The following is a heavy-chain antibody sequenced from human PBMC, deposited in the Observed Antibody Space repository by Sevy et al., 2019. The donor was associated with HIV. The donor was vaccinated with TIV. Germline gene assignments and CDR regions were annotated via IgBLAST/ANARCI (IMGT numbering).Heavy chain of an antibody. J-gene: IGHJ4*02. V-gene: IGHV3-7*01. D-gene: IGHD3-16*01. Sequence: GGSLRLSCAASGFTFSANWMNWVRQAPGKGLEWVANIKADGSDKHYVDSVEGRFTISRDNAKNLLFLQMNSLRVDDTAVYYCAHETFGRFESWGQGTLVTVS. CDR1: GFTFSANW. CDR2: IKADGSDK. CDR3: AHETFGRFES.